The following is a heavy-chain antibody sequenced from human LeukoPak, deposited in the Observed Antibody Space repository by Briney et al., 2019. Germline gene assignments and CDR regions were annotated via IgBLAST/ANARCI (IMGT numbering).Heavy chain of an antibody. D-gene: IGHD3-22*01. CDR3: AKDPENNGYSDGSFDY. V-gene: IGHV3-30*02. CDR1: GFTFNIFG. J-gene: IGHJ4*02. CDR2: IRNDGTHE. Sequence: GGSLRLSCTASGFTFNIFGMYWVRQAPGKGLEWVAFIRNDGTHEKYGDSVKGRFTISRDNSKSTLYLLMDSLRGEDTAIYYCAKDPENNGYSDGSFDYWGQGTLVSVSS.